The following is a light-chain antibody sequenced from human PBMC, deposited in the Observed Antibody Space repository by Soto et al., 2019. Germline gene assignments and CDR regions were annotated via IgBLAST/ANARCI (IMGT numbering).Light chain of an antibody. Sequence: EIVMTQSPATLSVSPGERATLSCRASQSVNSNYLAWYQQKPGQAPRLLIYGATSRATGIPDRFSGSGSGTDFILTISRLEPEDFALYFCQQYGSSPYTFAQGTKLDIK. CDR1: QSVNSNY. J-gene: IGKJ2*01. CDR2: GAT. CDR3: QQYGSSPYT. V-gene: IGKV3-20*01.